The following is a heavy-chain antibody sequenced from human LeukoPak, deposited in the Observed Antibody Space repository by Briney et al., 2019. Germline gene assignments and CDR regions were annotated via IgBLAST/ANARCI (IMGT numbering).Heavy chain of an antibody. V-gene: IGHV3-23*01. Sequence: GGSLRLSCAASGFTFSSYAMSWVRQAPGKGLEWVSAISGSGGSTYYADSVKGRFTISRDNSKNTLYLQMNSLRAEDTAVYFCAKSRSGSANWALQIFDNWGQGTLVTVSS. CDR2: ISGSGGST. CDR1: GFTFSSYA. J-gene: IGHJ4*02. CDR3: AKSRSGSANWALQIFDN. D-gene: IGHD1-1*01.